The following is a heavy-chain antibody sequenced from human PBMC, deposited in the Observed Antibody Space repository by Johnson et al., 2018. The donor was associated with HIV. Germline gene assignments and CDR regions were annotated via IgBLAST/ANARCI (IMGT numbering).Heavy chain of an antibody. CDR2: IRYDGSNK. CDR3: AREPYYYDSSGYYHAFDI. V-gene: IGHV3-30*02. CDR1: GFTFSSYG. J-gene: IGHJ3*02. Sequence: QVQLVESGGGVVQPGGSLRLSCAASGFTFSSYGMHWVRQAPGKGLEWVAFIRYDGSNKYYADSVKGRFTISRDNSKNTLYLQMNSLRAEDTAVYYCAREPYYYDSSGYYHAFDIWGQGTMVTVSS. D-gene: IGHD3-22*01.